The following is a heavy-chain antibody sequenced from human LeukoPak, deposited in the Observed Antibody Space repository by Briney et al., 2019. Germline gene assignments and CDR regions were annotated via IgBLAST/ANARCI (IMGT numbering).Heavy chain of an antibody. CDR3: ARGRDFHY. CDR1: GGSISSYY. D-gene: IGHD5-24*01. J-gene: IGHJ4*02. V-gene: IGHV4-59*08. CDR2: IYYSGST. Sequence: SETLSLTCTVSGGSISSYYWSWIRQPPGKGLEWIGYIYYSGSTNYNPSLKSRVTISVDTSKNQFSLKLSSVTAADTAVYYCARGRDFHYWGQGTLVTVSS.